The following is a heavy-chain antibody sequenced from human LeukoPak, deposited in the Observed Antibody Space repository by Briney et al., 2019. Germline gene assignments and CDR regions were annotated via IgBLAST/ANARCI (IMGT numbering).Heavy chain of an antibody. CDR1: GYTFTSYG. V-gene: IGHV1-18*01. CDR3: ARERSPRGTTGTRYYYGMDV. D-gene: IGHD1-1*01. Sequence: ASVKVSCKASGYTFTSYGISWVRQAPGQGLEWMGWISAYNGNTNYAQKLQGRVTMTTDTSTSTAYMELRSLRSDDTAVYYCARERSPRGTTGTRYYYGMDVWGQGTTVTVSS. J-gene: IGHJ6*02. CDR2: ISAYNGNT.